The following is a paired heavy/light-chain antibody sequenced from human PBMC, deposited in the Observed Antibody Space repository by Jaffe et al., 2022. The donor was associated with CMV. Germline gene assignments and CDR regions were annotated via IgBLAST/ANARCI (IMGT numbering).Heavy chain of an antibody. V-gene: IGHV3-21*01. CDR3: ARDGGSSGTDWYFDL. CDR2: ISGSSSYM. Sequence: EVQLVESGGGLVKPGGSLRLSCGVSGFTFSTFTMNWVRQAPGKGLEWVSSISGSSSYMYYAESLKGRFTISRDNAKKSLFLQMNSLRVEDTAVYYCARDGGSSGTDWYFDLWGRGTLVTVSS. D-gene: IGHD6-19*01. CDR1: GFTFSTFT. J-gene: IGHJ2*01.
Light chain of an antibody. V-gene: IGLV2-23*02. CDR2: EVS. CDR3: CSYAGSRTLV. CDR1: SSDVGSYNL. J-gene: IGLJ2*01. Sequence: QSALTQAASVSGSPGQSITISCTGTSSDVGSYNLVSWYQQHPGNAPTLMIYEVSKRPSGVSNRFSGSKSGNTASLTISGLQAEDEADYYCCSYAGSRTLVFGGGTRLTVL.